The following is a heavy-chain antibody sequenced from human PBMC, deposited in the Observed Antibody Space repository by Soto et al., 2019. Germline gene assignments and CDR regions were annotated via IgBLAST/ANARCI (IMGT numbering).Heavy chain of an antibody. V-gene: IGHV4-34*01. J-gene: IGHJ4*02. CDR3: ARVRGTSWYLSYFDN. D-gene: IGHD6-13*01. CDR1: GGSFNNYF. Sequence: SETLSLTCAVYGGSFNNYFWSWIRQPPGKGLEWIGEINHSGSTNYNPSLKSRVTMSVDTSKSQFSLKLSSVTAADTAVYYCARVRGTSWYLSYFDNWGQGTLVTVSS. CDR2: INHSGST.